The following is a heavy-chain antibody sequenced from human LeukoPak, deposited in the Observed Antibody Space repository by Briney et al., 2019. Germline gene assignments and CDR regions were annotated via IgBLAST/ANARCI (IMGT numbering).Heavy chain of an antibody. Sequence: RSSVKVSCKASVYTFTGYYMHWVRQAPGQGLDWMGWINPNSGGTNYAQKVQGRVTMTRDRSISTAYLELNRIRSDDTAVSYCARRPDAATAMVFDYWGQGTLVTVSS. CDR1: VYTFTGYY. J-gene: IGHJ4*02. V-gene: IGHV1-2*02. D-gene: IGHD5-18*01. CDR3: ARRPDAATAMVFDY. CDR2: INPNSGGT.